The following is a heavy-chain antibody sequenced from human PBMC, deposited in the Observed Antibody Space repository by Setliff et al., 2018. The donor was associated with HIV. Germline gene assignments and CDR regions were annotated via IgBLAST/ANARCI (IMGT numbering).Heavy chain of an antibody. D-gene: IGHD6-19*01. CDR2: VHWDGGSP. J-gene: IGHJ3*02. CDR3: AKDSVLKQWLVRVPDAFDI. Sequence: GGSLRLSCSASEFTNFWMAWVRQAPGRRPEWVSLVHWDGGSPYYADSVKGRFTISRDNSKNTLYLQMNSLRAEDTAVYYCAKDSVLKQWLVRVPDAFDIWGQGTMVTVSS. CDR1: EFTNFW. V-gene: IGHV3-43D*03.